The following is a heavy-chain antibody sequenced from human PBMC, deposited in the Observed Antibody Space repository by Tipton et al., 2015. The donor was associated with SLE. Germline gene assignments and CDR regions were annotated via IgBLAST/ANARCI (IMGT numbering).Heavy chain of an antibody. V-gene: IGHV1-2*02. CDR1: GYTFTGYY. J-gene: IGHJ6*02. CDR3: ARVVGDLYGDLYGMDV. CDR2: INPNSGGT. D-gene: IGHD4-17*01. Sequence: QVQLVQSGAEVKKPGASVKVSCKASGYTFTGYYMHWVRQAPGQGLEWMGWINPNSGGTNYAQKFQGRVTMTRDTSISTAYMELSRLRSDDTAVYYCARVVGDLYGDLYGMDVWGQGTTVTVSS.